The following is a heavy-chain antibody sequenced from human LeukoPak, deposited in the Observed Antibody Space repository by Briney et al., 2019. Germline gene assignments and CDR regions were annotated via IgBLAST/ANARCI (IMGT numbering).Heavy chain of an antibody. CDR2: IYTSGST. D-gene: IGHD6-19*01. Sequence: PSETLSLTCTVSGGSISSYYWSWIRQPAGKGLEWIGRIYTSGSTNYNPSLKSRVTMSVDTSKNQFSLKLSSVTAADTAVCYCARSYSSGGEPPYFDYWGQGTLVTVSS. CDR3: ARSYSSGGEPPYFDY. V-gene: IGHV4-4*07. CDR1: GGSISSYY. J-gene: IGHJ4*02.